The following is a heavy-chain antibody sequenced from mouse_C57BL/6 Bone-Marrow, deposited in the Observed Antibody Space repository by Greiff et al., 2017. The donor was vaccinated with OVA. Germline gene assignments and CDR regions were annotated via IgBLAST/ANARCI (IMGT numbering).Heavy chain of an antibody. CDR2: IYPRDGST. V-gene: IGHV1-78*01. CDR3: ARRYYGSTGYYAMDY. CDR1: GYTFTDHT. Sequence: QVQLKQSDAELVKPGASVKISCKVSGYTFTDHTIHWMKQRPEQGLAWIGYIYPRDGSTKYNEKFKGKATLTADKSSSTAYMQLNSLTSEDSAVYFCARRYYGSTGYYAMDYWGQGTSVTVSS. D-gene: IGHD1-1*01. J-gene: IGHJ4*01.